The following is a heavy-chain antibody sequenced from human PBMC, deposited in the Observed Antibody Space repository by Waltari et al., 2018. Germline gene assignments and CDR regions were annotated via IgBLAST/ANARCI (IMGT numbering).Heavy chain of an antibody. V-gene: IGHV1-69*08. J-gene: IGHJ4*02. CDR1: GGTFSSYA. Sequence: QVQMVQSGAEVNKPGSSVKVSCKASGGTFSSYATSRVRQAPGQGLEWMGRIIPIFGTANYAQKFQGRVTITADKSTSTAYMELSSLRSEDTAVYYCATRSGSYSFDYWGQGTLVTVSS. CDR3: ATRSGSYSFDY. D-gene: IGHD1-26*01. CDR2: IIPIFGTA.